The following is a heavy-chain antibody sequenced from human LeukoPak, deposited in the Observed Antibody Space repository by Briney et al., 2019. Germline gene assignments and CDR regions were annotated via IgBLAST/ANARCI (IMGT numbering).Heavy chain of an antibody. CDR3: AKMNRGYSYGYFDY. J-gene: IGHJ4*02. D-gene: IGHD5-18*01. CDR2: ISSSSTYI. CDR1: GFTFSSSFT. Sequence: GGSLRLSCAASGFTFSSSFTLNWLRQAPGKGLEWVSSISSSSTYIYYADSVKGRFTISRDNSKNTLYLQMNSLRAEDTAVYYCAKMNRGYSYGYFDYWGQGTLVTVSS. V-gene: IGHV3-21*04.